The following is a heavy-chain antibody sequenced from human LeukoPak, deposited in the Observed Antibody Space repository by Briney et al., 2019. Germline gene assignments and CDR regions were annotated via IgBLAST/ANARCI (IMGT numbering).Heavy chain of an antibody. CDR1: GFTFSSYA. CDR2: TSYDGSNK. D-gene: IGHD3-22*01. J-gene: IGHJ4*02. Sequence: GGSLRLSCAASGFTFSSYAMQWVRQAPGKGREGVGVTSYDGSNKYYLGSVKGRFTISRDNYKNTVYLQMNSLRAEDTAVYYCAKVHLTYYYDSSGYGFQDYWGQGTLVTVSS. V-gene: IGHV3-30*18. CDR3: AKVHLTYYYDSSGYGFQDY.